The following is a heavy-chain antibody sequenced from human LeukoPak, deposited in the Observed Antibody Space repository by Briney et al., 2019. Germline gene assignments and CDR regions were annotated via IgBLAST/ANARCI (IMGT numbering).Heavy chain of an antibody. CDR3: ARNWNYGHFDY. Sequence: KASETLSLTCTVSGGSISSGGYYWSWIRQPPGKGLEWIGYIYHSGSTYYNPSLKSRVTISVDRSKNQFSLKLSSVTAADTAVYYCARNWNYGHFDYWGQGTLVTVSS. CDR2: IYHSGST. J-gene: IGHJ4*02. CDR1: GGSISSGGYY. D-gene: IGHD1-7*01. V-gene: IGHV4-30-2*01.